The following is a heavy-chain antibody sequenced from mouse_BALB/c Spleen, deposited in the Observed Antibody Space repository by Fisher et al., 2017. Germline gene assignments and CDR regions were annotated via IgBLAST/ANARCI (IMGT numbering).Heavy chain of an antibody. Sequence: QKFKGKAILTVDKSSSTAYMELRSLTSEDSAVYYCARSKDDYAMDYWGQGTSVTVSS. CDR3: ARSKDDYAMDY. J-gene: IGHJ4*01. V-gene: IGHV1-26*01.